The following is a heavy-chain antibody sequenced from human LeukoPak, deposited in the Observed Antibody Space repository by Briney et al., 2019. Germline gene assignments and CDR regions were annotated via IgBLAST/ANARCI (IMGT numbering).Heavy chain of an antibody. CDR3: ARDEGDRITMVRGNYRYYMDV. J-gene: IGHJ6*03. Sequence: GGSLRLSCAASGFTFSSYWMSWVRQAPGKGLEWVANIKQDGSEKYYVDSVKGRFTISRDNAKNSLYLQMNSLRAEDTAVYYCARDEGDRITMVRGNYRYYMDVWGKGTTVTVSS. D-gene: IGHD3-10*01. CDR2: IKQDGSEK. V-gene: IGHV3-7*01. CDR1: GFTFSSYW.